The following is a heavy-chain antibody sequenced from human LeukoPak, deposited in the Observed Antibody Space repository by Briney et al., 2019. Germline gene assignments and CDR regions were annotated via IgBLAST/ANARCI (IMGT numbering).Heavy chain of an antibody. CDR2: INGGDNGDNT. V-gene: IGHV3-23*01. Sequence: GGSLRLSCAASGFTFNNYAMTWVRQAPEKGLQWVSTINGGDNGDNTYYADSVKGRFTVSRDNSKNTVYLQMNSLRGEDTAVYYCARDGIQLPDNLDYWGLGTLVTVSS. CDR3: ARDGIQLPDNLDY. J-gene: IGHJ4*02. CDR1: GFTFNNYA. D-gene: IGHD1-1*01.